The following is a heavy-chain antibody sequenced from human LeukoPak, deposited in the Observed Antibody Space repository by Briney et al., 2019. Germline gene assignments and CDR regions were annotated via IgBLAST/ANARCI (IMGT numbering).Heavy chain of an antibody. D-gene: IGHD5/OR15-5a*01. V-gene: IGHV3-23*01. CDR2: ISGSGGST. J-gene: IGHJ4*02. CDR3: SRMSPDY. Sequence: PGGSLRLSCAASGFTFSSYGMSWVRQAPGKGLEWVSAISGSGGSTYYADPVKGRFTISRDNSKNTLYLQRSSLRAEDTAVYYCSRMSPDYWGQGTLVTVSS. CDR1: GFTFSSYG.